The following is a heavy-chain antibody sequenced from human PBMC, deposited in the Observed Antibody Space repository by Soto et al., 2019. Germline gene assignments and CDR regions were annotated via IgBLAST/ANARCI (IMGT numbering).Heavy chain of an antibody. V-gene: IGHV1-3*01. CDR3: ASSDLDWKDWYYYYGMDV. Sequence: ASVKVSCKASGYTFTSYAMHWVRQAPGQRLEWMGWINAGNGNPKYSKKFQGRVTITRDTSASTAYMELSSQRSEDTAVYYCASSDLDWKDWYYYYGMDVWGQGTTVTVS. D-gene: IGHD1-1*01. J-gene: IGHJ6*02. CDR2: INAGNGNP. CDR1: GYTFTSYA.